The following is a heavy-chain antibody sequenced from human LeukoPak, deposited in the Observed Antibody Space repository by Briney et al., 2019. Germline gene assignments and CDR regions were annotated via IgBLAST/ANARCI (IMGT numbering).Heavy chain of an antibody. Sequence: GGSLRLSCAASGSTFSSYSMNWVRQAPGKGLKWVSSISSSSSYIYYADSVKGRFTISRDNAKNSLYLQMNSLRAEDTAVYYCARDLRVAATSYLYWGQGTLVTVSS. CDR2: ISSSSSYI. D-gene: IGHD2-15*01. CDR3: ARDLRVAATSYLY. V-gene: IGHV3-21*01. CDR1: GSTFSSYS. J-gene: IGHJ4*02.